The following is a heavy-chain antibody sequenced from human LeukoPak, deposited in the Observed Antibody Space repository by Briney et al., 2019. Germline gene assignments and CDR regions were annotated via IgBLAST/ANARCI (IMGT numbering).Heavy chain of an antibody. D-gene: IGHD3-22*01. CDR3: VVYGYYDSSGYYTFDY. Sequence: SETLSLTCTVSGGSISSGGYYWSWIRQHPGKGLEWIGYIYYSGSTYYNPSLKSRVTIPVDTSKNQFSLKLSSVTAADTAVYYCVVYGYYDSSGYYTFDYWGQGTLVTVSS. CDR1: GGSISSGGYY. J-gene: IGHJ4*02. V-gene: IGHV4-31*03. CDR2: IYYSGST.